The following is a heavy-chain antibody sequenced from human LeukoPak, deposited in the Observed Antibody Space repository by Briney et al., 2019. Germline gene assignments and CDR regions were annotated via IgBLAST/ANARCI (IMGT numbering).Heavy chain of an antibody. CDR3: ARGYYYGSGSYSSIDY. Sequence: SVKVSCKASGGTFSSYAISWVRQAPGQGLEWMGGIIPIFGTANYAQKFQGRVTTTTDESTSTAYMELSSLRPEDTAVYYCARGYYYGSGSYSSIDYWGQGTLVTVSS. CDR2: IIPIFGTA. D-gene: IGHD3-10*01. J-gene: IGHJ4*02. V-gene: IGHV1-69*05. CDR1: GGTFSSYA.